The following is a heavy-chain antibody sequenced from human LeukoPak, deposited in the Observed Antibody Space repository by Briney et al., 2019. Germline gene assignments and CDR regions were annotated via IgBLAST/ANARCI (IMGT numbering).Heavy chain of an antibody. Sequence: ASVKVSCKASGYTFTSYDINWVRQATGQGLEWMGWMNPNSGNTGYAQKFQGRVTITRNTSISTAYMELSSLRSEDTAVYYCARGPYRYYVWGSYRYRYFDYWGQGTLVTVSS. V-gene: IGHV1-8*03. CDR3: ARGPYRYYVWGSYRYRYFDY. D-gene: IGHD3-16*02. J-gene: IGHJ4*02. CDR1: GYTFTSYD. CDR2: MNPNSGNT.